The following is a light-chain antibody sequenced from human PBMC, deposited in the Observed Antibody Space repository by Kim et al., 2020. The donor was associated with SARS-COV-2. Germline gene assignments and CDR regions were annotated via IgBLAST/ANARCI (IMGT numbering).Light chain of an antibody. Sequence: LSACVGDRVTITCRASKRIGSYVNWYQQKPGKAPNLLIYSASTLQSGVPSRFRGSGSGTDFTLTISSLQPEDFATYYCQQSYSTLSFGGGTKLEI. CDR3: QQSYSTLS. J-gene: IGKJ4*01. V-gene: IGKV1-39*01. CDR1: KRIGSY. CDR2: SAS.